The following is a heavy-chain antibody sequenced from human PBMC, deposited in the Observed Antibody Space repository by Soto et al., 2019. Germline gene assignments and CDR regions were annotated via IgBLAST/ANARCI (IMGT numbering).Heavy chain of an antibody. V-gene: IGHV1-69*01. Sequence: QVQLVQSGAEVKKPGSSVKVSCKASGGTFSSYAISWVRQAPGQGLEWMGGIIPIFGTANYAQKFQGRVSPILGKANQPHKVQGRGQISADQTKNNTYMEPGSLRSEDTAVYYWGGLGGGTYSSGWYEDYWGQGTLVTVSS. CDR1: GGTFSSYA. CDR2: IIPIFGTA. D-gene: IGHD6-19*01. CDR3: GGLGGGTYSSGWYEDY. J-gene: IGHJ4*02.